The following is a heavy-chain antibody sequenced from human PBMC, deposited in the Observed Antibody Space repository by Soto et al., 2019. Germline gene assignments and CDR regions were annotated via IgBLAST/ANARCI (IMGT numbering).Heavy chain of an antibody. CDR1: GESFSGYY. V-gene: IGHV4-34*12. Sequence: SETLSLTCAVSGESFSGYYLSWIRQPPGRGLEWIGQIFHGGGTNYSPSLKSRVTISVDTSKNQFSLELSSVTAADTAVYYCARPHYDSNTFYSFFDYWGQGTLVTVYS. J-gene: IGHJ4*02. CDR2: IFHGGGT. CDR3: ARPHYDSNTFYSFFDY. D-gene: IGHD3-22*01.